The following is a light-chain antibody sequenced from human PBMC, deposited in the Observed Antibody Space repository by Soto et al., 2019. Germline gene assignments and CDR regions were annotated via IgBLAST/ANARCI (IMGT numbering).Light chain of an antibody. CDR2: GAS. CDR3: QQYASTPLT. J-gene: IGKJ4*01. Sequence: EIVLTQSPATLSLSPGERATLSCGASQTVGRGYLAWYQQKPGLAPRLLIYGASIRATGIPDRCRGSGCGTDFLLIISRVEPEDFAMYLRQQYASTPLTFGGGTEVEI. V-gene: IGKV3D-20*01. CDR1: QTVGRGY.